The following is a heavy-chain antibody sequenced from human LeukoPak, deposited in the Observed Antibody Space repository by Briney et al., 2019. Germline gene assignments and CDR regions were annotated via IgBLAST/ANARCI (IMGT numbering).Heavy chain of an antibody. J-gene: IGHJ4*02. CDR2: IRTGNGDT. CDR1: GYSFTTFP. D-gene: IGHD6-25*01. Sequence: ASVKVSCKASGYSFTTFPIHWVRQAPGQAPEWVGWIRTGNGDTKHSQAFQDRVTTARDTPATTAFMELSSLRSEDTAVYYCARDAAGLLDHWGQGTLVTVSS. CDR3: ARDAAGLLDH. V-gene: IGHV1-3*04.